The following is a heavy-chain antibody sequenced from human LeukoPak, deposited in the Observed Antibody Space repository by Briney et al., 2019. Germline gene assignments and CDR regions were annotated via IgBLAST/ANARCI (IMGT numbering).Heavy chain of an antibody. CDR1: GFTFDDYA. V-gene: IGHV3-43*02. Sequence: GGSLRLSCAASGFTFDDYAMHWVRQAPGKGLEWVSLISGDGGGTYYADSVKGRFTISRDNSKNSLYLRMNSLRTEDTALYYCARSSYSSGWYGGHYFDYWGQGTLVTVSS. CDR3: ARSSYSSGWYGGHYFDY. J-gene: IGHJ4*02. D-gene: IGHD6-19*01. CDR2: ISGDGGGT.